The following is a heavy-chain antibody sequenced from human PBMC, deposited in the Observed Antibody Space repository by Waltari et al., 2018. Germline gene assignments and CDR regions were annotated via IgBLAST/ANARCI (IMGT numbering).Heavy chain of an antibody. CDR1: GGYISSSNW. D-gene: IGHD6-13*01. CDR3: ARVESSSWPYYYYGMDV. J-gene: IGHJ6*02. V-gene: IGHV4-4*02. Sequence: QVQLQESGPGLVKPSGTLSLTCAVSGGYISSSNWWSWVRQPPGKGLEWIGEIYHSGRTNYNPSLKSRVTISVDKSKNQCSLKLSSVTAADTAVYYCARVESSSWPYYYYGMDVWGQGTTVTVSS. CDR2: IYHSGRT.